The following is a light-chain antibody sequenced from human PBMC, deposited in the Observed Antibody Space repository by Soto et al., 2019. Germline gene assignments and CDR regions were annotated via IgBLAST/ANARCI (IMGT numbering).Light chain of an antibody. V-gene: IGLV1-44*01. CDR1: SSNIGSDA. Sequence: QSVLTQPPSASGTPGQRVTISCSGSSSNIGSDAVSWYQQLPGTAPKLLIYSNNQRPSGVPDRFSGSKSGTSASLAISGLKSEDEDDYYCAAWDDSLNGQLFGTVTKVTVL. CDR3: AAWDDSLNGQL. J-gene: IGLJ1*01. CDR2: SNN.